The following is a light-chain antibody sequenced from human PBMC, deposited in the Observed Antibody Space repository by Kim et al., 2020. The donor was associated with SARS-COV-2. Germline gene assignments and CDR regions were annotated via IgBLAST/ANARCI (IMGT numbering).Light chain of an antibody. J-gene: IGKJ2*01. CDR1: QDISNF. V-gene: IGKV1-33*01. Sequence: DIQMTQSPSSLSASVGDRVTITCQASQDISNFLNWFQQKPGKAPKLVIYDASNLETGVPSRFSGRRSGTDFTFTISSLRPEDVATYYCKQYDYLPDTFGQGTKLEI. CDR2: DAS. CDR3: KQYDYLPDT.